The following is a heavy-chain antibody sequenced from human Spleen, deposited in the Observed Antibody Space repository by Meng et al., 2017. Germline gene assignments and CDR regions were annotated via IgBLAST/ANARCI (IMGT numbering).Heavy chain of an antibody. D-gene: IGHD6-19*01. V-gene: IGHV3-7*01. CDR3: ARDRDQIAVAVLGY. J-gene: IGHJ4*02. CDR1: GFTFSSYW. CDR2: VKQDGSEK. Sequence: GESLKISCAASGFTFSSYWMSWVRQAPGKGLEWMANVKQDGSEKYYVDSVKGRFTISRDNAKNSLYLQMNSLRAEDTAVYYCARDRDQIAVAVLGYWGQGTLVTVSS.